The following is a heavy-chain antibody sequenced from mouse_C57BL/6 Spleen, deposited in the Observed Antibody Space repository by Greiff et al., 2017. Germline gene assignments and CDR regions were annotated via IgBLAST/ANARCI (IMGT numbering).Heavy chain of an antibody. J-gene: IGHJ1*03. Sequence: VQLQQPGAELVKPGASVKLSCKASGYTFTSYWMQWVKQRPGQGLEWIGEIDPSDSYTNYNQKFKGQATLTVDTSSSTAYMQLSSLTSEDSAVYYCARRGTGRYFDVWGTGTTVTVSS. CDR1: GYTFTSYW. CDR2: IDPSDSYT. V-gene: IGHV1-50*01. CDR3: ARRGTGRYFDV. D-gene: IGHD3-1*01.